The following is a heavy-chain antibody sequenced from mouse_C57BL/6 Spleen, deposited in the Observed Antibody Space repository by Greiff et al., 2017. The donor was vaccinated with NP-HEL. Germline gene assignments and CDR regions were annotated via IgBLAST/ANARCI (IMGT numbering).Heavy chain of an antibody. CDR3: ARGEVVAPCDY. CDR1: GYTFTSYW. CDR2: IDPSDSET. Sequence: QVQLKQPGAELVRPGSSVKLSCKASGYTFTSYWMHWVKQRPIQGLEWIGNIDPSDSETHYNQKFKDKATLTVDKSSSTAYMQLSSLTSEDSAVYYCARGEVVAPCDYWGQGTTLTVSS. D-gene: IGHD1-1*01. J-gene: IGHJ2*01. V-gene: IGHV1-52*01.